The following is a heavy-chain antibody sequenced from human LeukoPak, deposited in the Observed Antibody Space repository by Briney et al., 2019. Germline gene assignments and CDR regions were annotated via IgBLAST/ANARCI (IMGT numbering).Heavy chain of an antibody. Sequence: PSETLSLTCTVSGGSISNNYWSWIRQPPGKGLEWIGYIPSSGSTNYNPSLKSRVTISVDTSKNQFSLKLTSVTAADTAVHYCARGVYKPVDWGHGTLVTVSS. D-gene: IGHD5/OR15-5a*01. V-gene: IGHV4-59*01. J-gene: IGHJ4*01. CDR3: ARGVYKPVD. CDR2: IPSSGST. CDR1: GGSISNNY.